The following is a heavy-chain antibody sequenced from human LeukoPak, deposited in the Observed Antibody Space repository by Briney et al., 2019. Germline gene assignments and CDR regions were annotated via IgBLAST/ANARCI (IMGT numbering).Heavy chain of an antibody. D-gene: IGHD3-22*01. CDR3: ARDNRDYDSSGYPSHFDY. V-gene: IGHV3-48*03. CDR2: ISSSGSTI. J-gene: IGHJ4*02. Sequence: SGGSLRLSCAASGFTFSSYEMNWVRQAPGKGLEWVSYISSSGSTIYYADSVKGRFTISRDNAKNSLYLQMNSLRAEDTAVYYCARDNRDYDSSGYPSHFDYWGQGTLVTVSS. CDR1: GFTFSSYE.